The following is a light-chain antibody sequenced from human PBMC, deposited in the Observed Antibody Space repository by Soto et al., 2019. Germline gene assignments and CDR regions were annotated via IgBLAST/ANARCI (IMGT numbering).Light chain of an antibody. Sequence: DIQMTQSASTLSASVGDRVTITCRAIRSISSWLAWYQQKPGKAPKLLIYKASSLESGVPSRFSGGGSGTDFTLTISSLQPEDFATYYCQQLNSYPLTFGGGTKVDIK. V-gene: IGKV1-5*03. CDR2: KAS. CDR1: RSISSW. CDR3: QQLNSYPLT. J-gene: IGKJ4*01.